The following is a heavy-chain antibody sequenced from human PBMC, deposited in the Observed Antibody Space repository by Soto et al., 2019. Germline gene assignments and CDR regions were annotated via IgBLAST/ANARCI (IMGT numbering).Heavy chain of an antibody. CDR2: ISWNSGSI. CDR3: ARVKSYYDILTGYSTYWYFDY. D-gene: IGHD3-9*01. Sequence: DVQLVESGGGLVQPGRSLRLSCAASGFTFDDYAMHWVRQAPGKGLEWVSGISWNSGSIGYADSVKGRFTISRDNAKNSLYLQMNSLRAEDTALYYCARVKSYYDILTGYSTYWYFDYWGQGTLVTVSS. J-gene: IGHJ4*02. CDR1: GFTFDDYA. V-gene: IGHV3-9*01.